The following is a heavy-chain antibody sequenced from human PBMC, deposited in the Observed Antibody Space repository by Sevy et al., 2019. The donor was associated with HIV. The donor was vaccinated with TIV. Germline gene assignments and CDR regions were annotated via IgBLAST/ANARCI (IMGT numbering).Heavy chain of an antibody. J-gene: IGHJ4*02. V-gene: IGHV3-23*01. Sequence: GGSLRLSCAASGFTFDSYAMHWVRQVAGKGLEWVSTISGSGYATYYADSVKGRFITSRVTSRNTLYLQMNSLRVEDSAVYFCAKDRVTVFGVVVTFDSWGQGTLVTVSS. CDR2: ISGSGYAT. CDR1: GFTFDSYA. D-gene: IGHD3-3*01. CDR3: AKDRVTVFGVVVTFDS.